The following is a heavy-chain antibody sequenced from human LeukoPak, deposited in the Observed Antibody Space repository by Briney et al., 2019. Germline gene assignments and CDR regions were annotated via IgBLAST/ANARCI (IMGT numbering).Heavy chain of an antibody. CDR1: GYTFTSYY. V-gene: IGHV1-46*01. J-gene: IGHJ4*02. CDR2: INPSGGST. CDR3: ARVPFREMATISGGYYFDY. D-gene: IGHD5-24*01. Sequence: ASVKVSYKASGYTFTSYYMHWVRQAPGQGLEWMGIINPSGGSTSYAQKFQGRVTMTRDMSTSTVYMELSSLRSEDTAVYYCARVPFREMATISGGYYFDYWGQGTLVTVSS.